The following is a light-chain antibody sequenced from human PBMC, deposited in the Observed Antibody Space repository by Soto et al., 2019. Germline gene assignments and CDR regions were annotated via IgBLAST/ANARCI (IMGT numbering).Light chain of an antibody. CDR1: SSNIGGNS. J-gene: IGLJ1*01. CDR2: DDN. CDR3: GSWDSSLSDYV. Sequence: QXLLTQPPSVSAAPGHNCTISCSGSSSNIGGNSVSWYQQLPGTAPKLLIYDDNKRPSGIPDRFSGSKSGTSATLGITGFQTGDEAPYYCGSWDSSLSDYVLGNGKKVNVL. V-gene: IGLV1-51*01.